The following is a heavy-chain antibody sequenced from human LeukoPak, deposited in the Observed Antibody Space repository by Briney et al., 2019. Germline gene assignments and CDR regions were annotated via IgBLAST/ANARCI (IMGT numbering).Heavy chain of an antibody. CDR1: GYTFSYYD. D-gene: IGHD3-22*01. Sequence: ASVKVSCKASGYTFSYYDINWVRQATGQGLEWMGWINPNSGGTNYAQKFQGRVTMTRDTSISTAYMELSRLRSDDTAVYYCARVAYYDSSGYLHLDYWGQGTLVTVSS. J-gene: IGHJ4*02. CDR2: INPNSGGT. CDR3: ARVAYYDSSGYLHLDY. V-gene: IGHV1-2*02.